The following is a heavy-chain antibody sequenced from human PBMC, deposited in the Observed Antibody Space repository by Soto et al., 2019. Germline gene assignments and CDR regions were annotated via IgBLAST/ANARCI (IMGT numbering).Heavy chain of an antibody. CDR2: IYYSGST. J-gene: IGHJ4*02. V-gene: IGHV4-59*01. D-gene: IGHD5-18*01. CDR3: ASGRGYSYGSFDY. Sequence: SETLSLPCTVSGGSISSYYWSWIRQPPGKGLEWIGYIYYSGSTNYNPSLKSRVTISVDTSKNQFSLKLSSVTAADTAVYYCASGRGYSYGSFDYWGRGTLVTVSS. CDR1: GGSISSYY.